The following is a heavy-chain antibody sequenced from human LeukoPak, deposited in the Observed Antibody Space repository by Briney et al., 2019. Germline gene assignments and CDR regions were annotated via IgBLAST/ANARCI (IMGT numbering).Heavy chain of an antibody. J-gene: IGHJ5*02. D-gene: IGHD6-13*01. CDR2: MNPNSGNT. Sequence: ASVKVSCKASGYTFTSYDINWVRQATGQGREWMGWMNPNSGNTGYAQKFQGRVTMTRNTSISTAYMELSSLRSEDTAVYYCARVLIAAATTQFDPWGQGTLVTVSS. CDR1: GYTFTSYD. CDR3: ARVLIAAATTQFDP. V-gene: IGHV1-8*01.